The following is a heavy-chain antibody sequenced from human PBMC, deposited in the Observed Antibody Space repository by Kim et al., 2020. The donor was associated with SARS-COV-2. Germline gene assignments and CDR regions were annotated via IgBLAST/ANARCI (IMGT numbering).Heavy chain of an antibody. CDR1: GFTFSDYY. D-gene: IGHD2-2*01. J-gene: IGHJ6*02. Sequence: GGSLRLSCAASGFTFSDYYMSWIRQAPGKGLEWVSYISSSGSTIYYADSVKGRFTISRDNAKNSLYLQMNSLRAEDTAVYYCATRGQLLSTYYYGMDVWGQGTTVTVSS. CDR3: ATRGQLLSTYYYGMDV. CDR2: ISSSGSTI. V-gene: IGHV3-11*01.